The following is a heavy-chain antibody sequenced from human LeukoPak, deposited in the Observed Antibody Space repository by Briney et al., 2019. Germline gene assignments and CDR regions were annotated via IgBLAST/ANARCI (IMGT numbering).Heavy chain of an antibody. V-gene: IGHV1-24*01. Sequence: ASVKVSCKVSGYTLTELSMHWVRQAPGKGLEWMGGFDPEDGETIYAQKFQGRVTMTEDTSTDTAYMELSSLRSEDTAVYYCATGPPGSSGYYCFDPWGQGTLVTVSS. CDR3: ATGPPGSSGYYCFDP. D-gene: IGHD3-22*01. J-gene: IGHJ5*02. CDR1: GYTLTELS. CDR2: FDPEDGET.